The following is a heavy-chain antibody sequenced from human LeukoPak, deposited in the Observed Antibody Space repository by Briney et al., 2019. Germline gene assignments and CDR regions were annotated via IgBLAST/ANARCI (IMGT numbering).Heavy chain of an antibody. CDR1: GGTFSSYA. D-gene: IGHD5-18*01. Sequence: SVTVSCTASGGTFSSYAISWVRQAPGQGLEWMGGIIPIFGTTNYAQKFQGRVTITADQSTSTAYMELSRLRSEDTAVYSCAREESGYSYGTFDYCGQGSLVTVS. CDR2: IIPIFGTT. J-gene: IGHJ4*02. V-gene: IGHV1-69*13. CDR3: AREESGYSYGTFDY.